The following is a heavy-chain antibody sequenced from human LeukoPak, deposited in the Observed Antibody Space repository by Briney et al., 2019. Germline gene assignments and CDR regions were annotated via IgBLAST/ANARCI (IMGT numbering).Heavy chain of an antibody. CDR1: GFIVSTDF. V-gene: IGHV3-53*01. CDR3: ARSFYDILIGYYQYFDY. Sequence: GGSLRLSCAASGFIVSTDFMIWVRQAPGKGLEWLSTIYRDGNTYYADSVKGRFTTSRDTSKNTLYLQMNSLRGEDTAVYYCARSFYDILIGYYQYFDYWGQGTLVTVSS. CDR2: IYRDGNT. J-gene: IGHJ4*02. D-gene: IGHD3-9*01.